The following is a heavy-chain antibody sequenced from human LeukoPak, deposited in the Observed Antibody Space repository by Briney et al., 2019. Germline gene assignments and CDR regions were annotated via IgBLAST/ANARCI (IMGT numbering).Heavy chain of an antibody. CDR2: FNHRGST. Sequence: PSETLSLTCTVSGDPMSSSTYYWAWIRQPPGKGPEWIGTFNHRGSTYYNPSLKSRVTMSLDTSKNQFSLNLNSVTTADTAVFYCVRKTIGSSYDHWGQGTLVTVSS. CDR1: GDPMSSSTYY. D-gene: IGHD3-16*01. V-gene: IGHV4-39*01. CDR3: VRKTIGSSYDH. J-gene: IGHJ4*02.